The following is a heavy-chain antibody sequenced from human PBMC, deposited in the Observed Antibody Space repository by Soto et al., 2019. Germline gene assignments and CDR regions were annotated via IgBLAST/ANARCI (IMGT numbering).Heavy chain of an antibody. CDR1: GFTFSSYA. J-gene: IGHJ4*02. CDR3: PKEQTDSSSGPALNF. CDR2: ISGGGIST. V-gene: IGHV3-23*01. Sequence: EVQLLESGGGLVQPGGSLRLSCAASGFTFSSYAMSWVRQAPGKGLEWVSAISGGGISTYYADSVKGRFTISRDNSKNPLYLPMNCLTAEDTAVYYCPKEQTDSSSGPALNFWGQGTLVTVSS. D-gene: IGHD6-13*01.